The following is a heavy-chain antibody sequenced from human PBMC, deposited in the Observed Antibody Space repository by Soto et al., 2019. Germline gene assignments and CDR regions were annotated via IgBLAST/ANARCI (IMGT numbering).Heavy chain of an antibody. CDR1: GGSISSSNYY. V-gene: IGHV4-39*01. D-gene: IGHD4-17*01. Sequence: TPTLTCTVSGGSISSSNYYWGWIRHPPGRGLEWIGTMYYSGRTYYNPSLKSRVTTSVDTSKNQFSLKLSAVTATDTAVYYCARHRNTVTTGYNDGMDVWGQGTPVTVYS. CDR2: MYYSGRT. CDR3: ARHRNTVTTGYNDGMDV. J-gene: IGHJ6*02.